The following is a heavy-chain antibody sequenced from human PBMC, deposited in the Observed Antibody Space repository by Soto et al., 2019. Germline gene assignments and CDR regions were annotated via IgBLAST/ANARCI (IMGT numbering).Heavy chain of an antibody. J-gene: IGHJ4*02. CDR2: INPNSGGT. D-gene: IGHD3-22*01. V-gene: IGHV1-2*04. Sequence: QVQLVQSGAEVKKPGASVKVSCKASGYTFTGYYMHWVRQAPGQGLEWMGWINPNSGGTNYAQKFQGWVTMTRDTSISTAYMELSRLRSDDTAVYYCARDGTYYYDSSGFDYWGQGTLVTVSS. CDR3: ARDGTYYYDSSGFDY. CDR1: GYTFTGYY.